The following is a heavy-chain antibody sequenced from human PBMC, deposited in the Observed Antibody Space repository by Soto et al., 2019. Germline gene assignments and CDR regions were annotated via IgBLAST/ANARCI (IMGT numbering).Heavy chain of an antibody. V-gene: IGHV3-23*01. CDR3: AKGTAMIRWTFFDY. Sequence: GGSLRLSCASSGFTFSSYAMSWVRQAPGKGLEWVSAISGSGGSTSYADSVTGRFTISRDTSKNTLYLQMNSLRAEDTAVYYCAKGTAMIRWTFFDYWGQGTLVTV. CDR1: GFTFSSYA. J-gene: IGHJ4*02. D-gene: IGHD5-18*01. CDR2: ISGSGGST.